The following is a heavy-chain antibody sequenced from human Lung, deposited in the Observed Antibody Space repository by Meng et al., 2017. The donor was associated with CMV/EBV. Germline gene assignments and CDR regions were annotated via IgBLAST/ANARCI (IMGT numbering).Heavy chain of an antibody. D-gene: IGHD4-17*01. CDR3: ARAYGAWESRFHY. J-gene: IGHJ4*02. CDR1: GGSFSHNY. V-gene: IGHV4-34*01. Sequence: SETXSLXCAVSGGSFSHNYWSWIRQPPGKGLEWIGEVNHRGSSNYNPSLMSRVTISVDTSKKQCSLKMSSVTAADTAMYPCARAYGAWESRFHYWGQGTLVTVSS. CDR2: VNHRGSS.